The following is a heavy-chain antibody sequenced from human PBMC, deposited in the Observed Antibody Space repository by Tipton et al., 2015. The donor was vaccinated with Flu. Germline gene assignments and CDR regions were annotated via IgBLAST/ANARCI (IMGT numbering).Heavy chain of an antibody. D-gene: IGHD2-8*02. CDR1: GFTFGDSA. J-gene: IGHJ4*02. V-gene: IGHV3-49*04. CDR3: SRDIDDTGGTPTPGEY. Sequence: VQLVQSGGGLAQPGRSLRLSCTASGFTFGDSAMTWVRQAPGKGLEWVGFIKSKAYGGTTEYAASVKGRFIISRDDSRSIAYLQMNSLKTEDTALYYCSRDIDDTGGTPTPGEYWGQGTLVTVSS. CDR2: IKSKAYGGTT.